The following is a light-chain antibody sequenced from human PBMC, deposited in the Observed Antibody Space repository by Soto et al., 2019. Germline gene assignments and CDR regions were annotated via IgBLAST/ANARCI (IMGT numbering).Light chain of an antibody. Sequence: EIVLTQSPGTLSLSPGERATLSCRASQSVRSSHLAWYQQKPGQAPRPLIYGAYIRAAGIPDRFSGSGSGTDFSLIINRLEPEDFAVYYWQQYGSSRSITFGQGTRLEMK. CDR2: GAY. V-gene: IGKV3-20*01. J-gene: IGKJ5*01. CDR1: QSVRSSH. CDR3: QQYGSSRSIT.